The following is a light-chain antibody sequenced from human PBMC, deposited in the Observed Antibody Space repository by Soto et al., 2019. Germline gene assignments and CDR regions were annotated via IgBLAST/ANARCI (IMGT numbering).Light chain of an antibody. CDR1: QGISSY. J-gene: IGKJ1*01. CDR2: AAS. CDR3: QQYYSYPWT. V-gene: IGKV1-8*01. Sequence: IRMTQAPSSLSASTVYRVTITCRASQGISSYLAWYQQKPGKAPKLLIYAASTLQSGVPSRLSGSGSGTDFTLTISCLQSEDFATYYCQQYYSYPWTFGQGTKVDI.